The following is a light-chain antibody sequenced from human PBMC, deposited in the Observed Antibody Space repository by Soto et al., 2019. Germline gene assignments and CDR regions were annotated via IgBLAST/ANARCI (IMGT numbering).Light chain of an antibody. CDR1: SSDVGGYNY. Sequence: QSVLTQPASVSGSPGQSSTISCTGTSSDVGGYNYVSWYQHHPGKAPKLMIYDVSNRPPGVSDRFSGSNSGNTASLTISGLRAEEEADYYCNSYTSGSTVVFGGGTKVTVL. J-gene: IGLJ2*01. V-gene: IGLV2-14*03. CDR3: NSYTSGSTVV. CDR2: DVS.